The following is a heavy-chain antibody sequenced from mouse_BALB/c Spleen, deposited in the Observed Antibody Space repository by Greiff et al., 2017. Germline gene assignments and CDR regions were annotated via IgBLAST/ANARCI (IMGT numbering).Heavy chain of an antibody. CDR2: IDPENGDT. J-gene: IGHJ4*01. CDR1: GFNIKDYY. CDR3: NAYYGNRYAMDD. Sequence: VQLQQSGAELVRSGASVKLSCTASGFNIKDYYMHWVKQRPEQGLEWIGWIDPENGDTEYAPKFQGKATMTADTSSNTAYLQVSSLTSEDTAVYYCNAYYGNRYAMDDWGQGTSVTVSS. D-gene: IGHD2-1*01. V-gene: IGHV14-4*02.